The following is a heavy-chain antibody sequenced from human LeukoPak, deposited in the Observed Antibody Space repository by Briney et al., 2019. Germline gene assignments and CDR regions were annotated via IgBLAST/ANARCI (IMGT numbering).Heavy chain of an antibody. J-gene: IGHJ4*02. CDR1: GGSISSGDYY. CDR3: ARRENYGGNSGYFDY. CDR2: IYYSGST. V-gene: IGHV4-30-4*01. Sequence: PSETLSLTCTVSGGSISSGDYYWSWIRQPPGKGLEWIGYIYYSGSTYYNPSLKSRVTISVDTSKNQFSLKLSSVTAADTAVYYCARRENYGGNSGYFDYWGQGTLVTVSS. D-gene: IGHD4-23*01.